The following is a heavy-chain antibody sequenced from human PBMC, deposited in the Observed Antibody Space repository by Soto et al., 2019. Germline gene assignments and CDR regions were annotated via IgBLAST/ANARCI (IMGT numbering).Heavy chain of an antibody. CDR3: TTDRGGPSGFYYYYGMDV. Sequence: GGSLRLSCAASGFTFSNAWMSWVRQAPGKGLEWVGRIKSKTDGGTTDYAAPVKGRFTISRDDSKNTLYLQMNSLKTEDTAVYYCTTDRGGPSGFYYYYGMDVWGQGTTVTVS. CDR2: IKSKTDGGTT. D-gene: IGHD3-10*01. CDR1: GFTFSNAW. V-gene: IGHV3-15*01. J-gene: IGHJ6*02.